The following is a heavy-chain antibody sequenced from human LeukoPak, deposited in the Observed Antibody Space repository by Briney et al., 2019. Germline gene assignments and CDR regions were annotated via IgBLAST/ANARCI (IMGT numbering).Heavy chain of an antibody. D-gene: IGHD6-19*01. CDR1: GXTFSSYW. V-gene: IGHV3-7*05. CDR2: IKQDGSEK. CDR3: ARGGSGWYKDY. J-gene: IGHJ4*02. Sequence: PGGSLRLSCAASGXTFSSYWMSWVRQAPGKGLEWVANIKQDGSEKYYVDSVKGRFTISRDNAKNSLYLQMNSLRAEDTAVYYCARGGSGWYKDYWGQGTLVTVSS.